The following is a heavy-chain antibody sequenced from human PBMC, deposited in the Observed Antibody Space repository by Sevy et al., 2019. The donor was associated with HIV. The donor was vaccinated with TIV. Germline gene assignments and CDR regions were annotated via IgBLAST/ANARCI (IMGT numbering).Heavy chain of an antibody. V-gene: IGHV1-18*01. D-gene: IGHD2-2*01. CDR2: ISTLNVNT. CDR3: AREHCSSLSCHGSLLY. J-gene: IGHJ4*02. Sequence: ASVKVSCKASGYSFTSYGISLVRQAPGQGLEWMGWISTLNVNTNNAQKFQGRVTMTTDTSTSTAYMELRSLRSDDTAVYYCAREHCSSLSCHGSLLYWGQGTLVTVSS. CDR1: GYSFTSYG.